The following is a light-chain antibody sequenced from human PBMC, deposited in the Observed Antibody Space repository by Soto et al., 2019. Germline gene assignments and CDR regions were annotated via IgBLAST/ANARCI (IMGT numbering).Light chain of an antibody. CDR2: GPS. Sequence: EIVLTQSPGTLSLSPGERATLSCRASQSVSSSYLAWYQQKPGQAPRILIYGPSSRDTGIPDRFSGSGSGTDFTLTISRLEPEDFAVYYCQQYGSSPLFSFGPGTKVDI. V-gene: IGKV3-20*01. J-gene: IGKJ3*01. CDR1: QSVSSSY. CDR3: QQYGSSPLFS.